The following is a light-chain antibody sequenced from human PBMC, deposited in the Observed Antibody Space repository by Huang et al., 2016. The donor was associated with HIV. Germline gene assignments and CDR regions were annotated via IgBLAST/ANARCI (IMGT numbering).Light chain of an antibody. Sequence: DIQMTQSPSTLSASVGDRVTIICRASQSVRSWLAWYQQKPGKAPKLLIYQAFTLQKGVPSRFSGSGSGTEFTLTISSLQPDDFATYYCQQYSSYIQWTFGQGTKVEI. J-gene: IGKJ1*01. CDR3: QQYSSYIQWT. CDR1: QSVRSW. CDR2: QAF. V-gene: IGKV1-5*03.